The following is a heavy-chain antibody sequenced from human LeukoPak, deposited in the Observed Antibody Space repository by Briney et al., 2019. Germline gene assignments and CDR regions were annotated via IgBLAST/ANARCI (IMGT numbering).Heavy chain of an antibody. CDR1: GGSISNYY. V-gene: IGHV4-59*01. CDR2: IYYSGST. D-gene: IGHD3-22*01. Sequence: PSQTLSLTCTVSGGSISNYYCIWIRQPPGKGLEWIGYIYYSGSTNYNPSLKSRVTISVDTSKNQFSLELSSVTAADTAVYYCARGRAYYDSTGYYHWGQGTLVTVSS. CDR3: ARGRAYYDSTGYYH. J-gene: IGHJ5*02.